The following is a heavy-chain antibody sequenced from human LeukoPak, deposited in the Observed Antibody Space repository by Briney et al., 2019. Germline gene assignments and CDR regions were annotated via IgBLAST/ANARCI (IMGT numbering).Heavy chain of an antibody. CDR3: ARGGYSSGFDY. V-gene: IGHV4-59*01. CDR2: IYYSGST. D-gene: IGHD3-22*01. Sequence: PSETLSLTCTVSGGSISSYYWSWIRQPPGKGLEWIEYIYYSGSTNYNPSLKSRVTISVDTSKNQFSLKLSSVTAADTAVYYCARGGYSSGFDYWGQGTLVTVSS. J-gene: IGHJ4*02. CDR1: GGSISSYY.